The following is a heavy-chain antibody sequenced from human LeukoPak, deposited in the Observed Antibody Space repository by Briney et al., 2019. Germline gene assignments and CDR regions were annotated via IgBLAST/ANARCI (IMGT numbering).Heavy chain of an antibody. V-gene: IGHV4-30-4*08. Sequence: ASETLSLTCTVSGGSISSGDYYWSWIRQPPGKGLEWIGYIYYSGSTYYNPSLKSRVTISVDTSKNQFSLKLSSVTAADTAVYYCARRHSIRGSWYYYYYMDVWGKGTTVTVSS. CDR1: GGSISSGDYY. J-gene: IGHJ6*03. CDR3: ARRHSIRGSWYYYYYMDV. CDR2: IYYSGST. D-gene: IGHD3-3*02.